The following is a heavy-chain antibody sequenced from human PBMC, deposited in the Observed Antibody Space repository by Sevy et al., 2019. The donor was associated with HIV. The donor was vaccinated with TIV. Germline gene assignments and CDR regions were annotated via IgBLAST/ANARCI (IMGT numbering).Heavy chain of an antibody. J-gene: IGHJ6*02. Sequence: GGSLRLSCAASEFSVTDNYMSWVRQAPGKGLEWVSTIYSGGSTFYADSVKGRFTISRDNSKNTLYLHMNSLRAEDTAVYYCARDIGGLGSFWGQGTTVTVSS. CDR2: IYSGGST. CDR1: EFSVTDNY. CDR3: ARDIGGLGSF. V-gene: IGHV3-66*01. D-gene: IGHD3-16*01.